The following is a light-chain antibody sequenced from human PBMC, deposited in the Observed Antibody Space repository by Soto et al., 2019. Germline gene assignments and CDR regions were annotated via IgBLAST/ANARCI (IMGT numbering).Light chain of an antibody. CDR1: QGISTY. CDR2: AAS. V-gene: IGKV1-8*01. Sequence: AIRMTQSPSSFSASTGDRVTITCRASQGISTYLAWYQQKPGKAPKLLIYAASTLQSGVPSRFSGSGSGTDFTLTISCLRSEDFATYYCQQYYIYPRTFGQGTKVEIK. J-gene: IGKJ1*01. CDR3: QQYYIYPRT.